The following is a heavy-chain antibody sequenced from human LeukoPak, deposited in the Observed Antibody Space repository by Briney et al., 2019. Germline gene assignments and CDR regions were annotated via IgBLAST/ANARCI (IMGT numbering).Heavy chain of an antibody. CDR2: ISYDGSNK. J-gene: IGHJ4*02. V-gene: IGHV3-30-3*01. CDR1: GFTFSSYA. D-gene: IGHD1-26*01. Sequence: GGSLRLPCAASGFTFSSYAMHWVRQAPGKGLGWVAVISYDGSNKYYADSVKGRFTISRDNSKNTLYLQMNSLRAEDTAVYYCARDRVGATDYFDYWGQGTLVTVSS. CDR3: ARDRVGATDYFDY.